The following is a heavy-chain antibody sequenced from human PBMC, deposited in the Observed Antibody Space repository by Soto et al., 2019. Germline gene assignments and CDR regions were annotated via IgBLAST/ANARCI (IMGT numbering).Heavy chain of an antibody. J-gene: IGHJ6*03. Sequence: QVHLEQWGTGLLKPSETLSLTCAVYGGSLSGYFWSWVRQPPGKGLEWIGEINHSGSTNYNPSLNSRVTISADTSKPQFSLRLSSVTAADSGIYYCASYHYYDFWIGSRHYMDVWGRGTTVTVSS. CDR1: GGSLSGYF. CDR3: ASYHYYDFWIGSRHYMDV. CDR2: INHSGST. V-gene: IGHV4-34*01. D-gene: IGHD3-3*01.